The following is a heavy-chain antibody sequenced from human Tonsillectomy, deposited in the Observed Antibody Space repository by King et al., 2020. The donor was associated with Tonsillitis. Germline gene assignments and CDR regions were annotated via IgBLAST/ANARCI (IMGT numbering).Heavy chain of an antibody. Sequence: LQLQESGPGLVKPSETLSLTCTVSGGSIRSSRSYWGWIRQPPGKGLEWIGSIYYSGSTYYNPSLKSRVTFSVDTSKNQFSLKLGSVTAADTAVYYWARRGGGSSSGYYYYGMDVWGQGTTVTVSS. V-gene: IGHV4-39*01. D-gene: IGHD6-6*01. CDR3: ARRGGGSSSGYYYYGMDV. CDR1: GGSIRSSRSY. CDR2: IYYSGST. J-gene: IGHJ6*02.